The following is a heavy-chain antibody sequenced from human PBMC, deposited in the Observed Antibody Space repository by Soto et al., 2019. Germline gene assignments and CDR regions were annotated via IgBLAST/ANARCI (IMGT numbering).Heavy chain of an antibody. D-gene: IGHD2-15*01. CDR1: GGSFSGYY. J-gene: IGHJ6*03. CDR3: AREGPFRGRYCSGGSCSLVSSYMDV. Sequence: PSETLSLTCAVYGGSFSGYYWSWIRQPPGKGLEWIGEINHSGSTNYNPSLKSRVTISVDTSKNQFSLKLSSVTAADTAVYYCAREGPFRGRYCSGGSCSLVSSYMDVWGKGTTVTVSS. V-gene: IGHV4-34*01. CDR2: INHSGST.